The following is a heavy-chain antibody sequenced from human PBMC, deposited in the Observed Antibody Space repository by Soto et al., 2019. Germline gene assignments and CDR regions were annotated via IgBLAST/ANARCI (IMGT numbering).Heavy chain of an antibody. Sequence: ASVNVSCKASGYTFTSYGISWVRQAPGQGLEWMGWISAYNGNTNYAQKLQGRVTMTTDTSTSTAYMELRSLRSDDTAVYYCARSGYCSSTSCRIHYYYYYYMDVWGKGTTVTVSS. J-gene: IGHJ6*03. CDR1: GYTFTSYG. D-gene: IGHD2-2*01. CDR2: ISAYNGNT. CDR3: ARSGYCSSTSCRIHYYYYYYMDV. V-gene: IGHV1-18*01.